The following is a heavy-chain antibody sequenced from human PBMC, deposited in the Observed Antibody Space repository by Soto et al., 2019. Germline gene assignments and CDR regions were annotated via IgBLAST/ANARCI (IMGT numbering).Heavy chain of an antibody. J-gene: IGHJ4*02. CDR3: XRDRYEYVWGSYPEIDY. D-gene: IGHD3-16*02. CDR1: GFTFSYYY. V-gene: IGHV3-11*01. CDR2: ISPSGTTI. Sequence: GGSLRLSCAASGFTFSYYYMSWMRQAPGKGLEWVSYISPSGTTIYYADSAKGRFTISRDNAKNSLYLQMNSLRAEDTAVYYCXRDRYEYVWGSYPEIDYWGQGTQVTVSS.